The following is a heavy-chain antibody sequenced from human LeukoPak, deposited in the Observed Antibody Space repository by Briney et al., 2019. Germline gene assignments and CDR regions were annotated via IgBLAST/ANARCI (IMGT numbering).Heavy chain of an antibody. Sequence: GGSLRLSCGASGFTFSNHWMHWVRQVPGKGLVGVSRINGDGSRTSYADSVKGRFTISRDNAKNTVYLQMNSLRAEDTALYYCARDRGSTEFDYWGQGTLVTVSS. CDR3: ARDRGSTEFDY. V-gene: IGHV3-74*01. J-gene: IGHJ4*02. CDR2: INGDGSRT. D-gene: IGHD2-2*01. CDR1: GFTFSNHW.